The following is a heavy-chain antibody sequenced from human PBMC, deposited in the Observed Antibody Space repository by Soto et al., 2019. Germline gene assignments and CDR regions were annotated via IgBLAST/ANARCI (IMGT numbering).Heavy chain of an antibody. CDR2: VYYTGST. CDR3: ARSVAVPGAHIDY. Sequence: SETLSLACSVSGGSISGSYWSWIRQSPGKGLEWLGYVYYTGSTNYSPSLRSRVSISVDTSKNEFSLGLSSVTAADTAVYFCARSVAVPGAHIDYWGQGTQVTVSS. J-gene: IGHJ4*02. V-gene: IGHV4-59*01. D-gene: IGHD6-19*01. CDR1: GGSISGSY.